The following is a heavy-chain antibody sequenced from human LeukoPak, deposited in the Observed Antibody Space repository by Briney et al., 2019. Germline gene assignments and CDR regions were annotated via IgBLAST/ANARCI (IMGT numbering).Heavy chain of an antibody. V-gene: IGHV3-43*01. CDR1: GFTSDDYT. CDR3: AKDSRRGKFDY. J-gene: IGHJ4*02. CDR2: ISWDGGST. Sequence: GGPLILSCAVSGFTSDDYTMHWARQAPGNGLEWVSLISWDGGSTYYADSVKGRFTISRDNSKNSLDLQMNSLRTEDTALYYCAKDSRRGKFDYWGQGTLVTVSS. D-gene: IGHD5-12*01.